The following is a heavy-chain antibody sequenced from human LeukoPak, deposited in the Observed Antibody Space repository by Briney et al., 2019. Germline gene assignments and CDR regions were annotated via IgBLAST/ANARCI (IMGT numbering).Heavy chain of an antibody. V-gene: IGHV3-23*01. D-gene: IGHD2-2*01. CDR3: AKDPTYRLTYFQH. J-gene: IGHJ1*01. Sequence: GGSLRLSCAASGFTFSSYAMSWVRQAPGKGLEWVSAISGSGGSTYYADSVKGRFTISRDNSKNTLYLQMNSLGAEDTAVYYCAKDPTYRLTYFQHWGQGTLVTVSS. CDR1: GFTFSSYA. CDR2: ISGSGGST.